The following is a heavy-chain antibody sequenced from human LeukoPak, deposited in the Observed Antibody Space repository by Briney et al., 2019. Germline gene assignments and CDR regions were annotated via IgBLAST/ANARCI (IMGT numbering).Heavy chain of an antibody. CDR3: AREGLRGNWFDP. CDR2: INWNGGST. Sequence: GGSLRLSCVASGFTFSSYWMHWVRQAPGKGLAWVSTINWNGGSTGYADSVRGRFTISRDNAKNSLYLQMNSLRAEDTAVYYCAREGLRGNWFDPWGQGTLVTVSS. J-gene: IGHJ5*02. V-gene: IGHV3-20*04. D-gene: IGHD2-15*01. CDR1: GFTFSSYW.